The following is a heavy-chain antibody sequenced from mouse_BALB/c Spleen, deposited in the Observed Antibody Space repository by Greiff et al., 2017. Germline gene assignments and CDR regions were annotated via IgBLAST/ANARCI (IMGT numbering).Heavy chain of an antibody. Sequence: EVNLVESGGGLVQPGGSRKLSCAASGFTFSSFGMHWVRQAPEKGLEWVAYISSGSSTIYYADTVKGRFTISRDNPKNTLFLQMTSLRSEDTAMYYCARDYYGSRDYWGQGTSVTVSS. CDR3: ARDYYGSRDY. D-gene: IGHD1-1*01. CDR1: GFTFSSFG. CDR2: ISSGSSTI. V-gene: IGHV5-17*02. J-gene: IGHJ4*01.